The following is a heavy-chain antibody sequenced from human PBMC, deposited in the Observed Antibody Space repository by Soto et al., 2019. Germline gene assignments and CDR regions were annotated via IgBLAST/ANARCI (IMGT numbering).Heavy chain of an antibody. CDR3: ARRRASDYGGNHHPYYCDR. Sequence: QLQLQESGPGLVKPSETLSLTCTVSGASIITDNYFWVWIRQSPRRGLELIGSISYSGRTYDNPSLQSRVTISIDASKNQFSLKLTSVTTADTAVYYCARRRASDYGGNHHPYYCDRWGQGALVTVSS. D-gene: IGHD4-17*01. CDR1: GASIITDNYF. V-gene: IGHV4-39*01. CDR2: ISYSGRT. J-gene: IGHJ4*02.